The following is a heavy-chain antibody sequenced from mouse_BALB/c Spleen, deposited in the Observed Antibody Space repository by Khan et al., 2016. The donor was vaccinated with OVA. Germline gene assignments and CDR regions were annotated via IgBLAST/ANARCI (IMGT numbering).Heavy chain of an antibody. D-gene: IGHD2-4*01. J-gene: IGHJ3*01. CDR2: IWSAGST. CDR3: ARRGYDDGRGALFAY. V-gene: IGHV2-2*03. CDR1: GFSLNNYS. Sequence: QVQLKQSGPGLVQPSQSLSITCTVSGFSLNNYSVHWVRQSPGKGLEWLGVIWSAGSTDYNAAFISRLTISEDNSRRQVVLKMNRLQSNETAIYYGARRGYDDGRGALFAYGGQGTLVTVSA.